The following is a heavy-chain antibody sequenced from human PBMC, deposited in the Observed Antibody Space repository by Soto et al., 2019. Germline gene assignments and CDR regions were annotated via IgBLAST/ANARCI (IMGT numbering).Heavy chain of an antibody. CDR1: GYTFTGYY. CDR3: ARAGVELPPYYFDY. Sequence: ASVKVSCKASGYTFTGYYMHWVRQAPGQGLEWMGWINPNSGGTNYAQKFQGWVTMTRDTSISTAYMELSRLRSDDTAVYYCARAGVELPPYYFDYWGQGTLVTVSS. J-gene: IGHJ4*02. V-gene: IGHV1-2*04. CDR2: INPNSGGT. D-gene: IGHD1-26*01.